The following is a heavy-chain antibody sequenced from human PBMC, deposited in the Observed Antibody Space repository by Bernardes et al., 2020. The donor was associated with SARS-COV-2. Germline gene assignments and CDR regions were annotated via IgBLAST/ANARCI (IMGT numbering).Heavy chain of an antibody. CDR1: GFTFSSYG. CDR3: ARSHGSYYGYYYYYGMDV. D-gene: IGHD1-26*01. V-gene: IGHV3-33*01. Sequence: GGSLRLSCAASGFTFSSYGMHWVRQAPGKGLEWVAVIWYDGSNKYYADSVKGRFTISRDNSKNTLYLQMNSLRAEDTAVYYCARSHGSYYGYYYYYGMDVWGQGTTVTVSS. CDR2: IWYDGSNK. J-gene: IGHJ6*02.